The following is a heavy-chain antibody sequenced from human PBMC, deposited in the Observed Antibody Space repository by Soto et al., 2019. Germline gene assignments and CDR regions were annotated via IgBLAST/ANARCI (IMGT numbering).Heavy chain of an antibody. D-gene: IGHD3-16*02. CDR2: IYYSGST. V-gene: IGHV4-31*03. CDR3: ARVFGVTFGGVIVFDI. CDR1: GGSISSSSYY. Sequence: SETLSLTCTVSGGSISSSSYYWSWIRQHPGKGLEWIGYIYYSGSTYYNPSLKSRVTISVDTSKNQFSLKLSSVTAADTAVYYCARVFGVTFGGVIVFDIWGQGTMVTVSS. J-gene: IGHJ3*02.